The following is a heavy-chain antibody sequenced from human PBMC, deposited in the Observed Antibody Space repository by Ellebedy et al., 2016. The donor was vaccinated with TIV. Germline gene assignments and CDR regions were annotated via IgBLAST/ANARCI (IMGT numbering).Heavy chain of an antibody. CDR2: AERKAYNYNT. V-gene: IGHV3-72*01. CDR3: ARDYWGSYEF. Sequence: GESLKISCAASGFTFSDFAMHWVRQAPGKGLEWVGRAERKAYNYNTKYAASVKGRFTISRDDSRNSMYLQMNSLQTEDTAVYFCARDYWGSYEFWGQGTLVTVSS. CDR1: GFTFSDFA. D-gene: IGHD3-16*01. J-gene: IGHJ4*02.